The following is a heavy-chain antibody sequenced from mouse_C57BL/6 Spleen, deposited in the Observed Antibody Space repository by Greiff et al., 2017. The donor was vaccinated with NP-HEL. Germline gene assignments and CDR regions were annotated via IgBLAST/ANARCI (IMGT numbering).Heavy chain of an antibody. CDR2: ISGGGGNT. J-gene: IGHJ1*03. CDR3: ARQAYYGSSYDWYFDV. CDR1: GFTFSSYT. V-gene: IGHV5-9*01. D-gene: IGHD1-1*01. Sequence: EVQLVESGGGLVKPGGSLKLSCAASGFTFSSYTMSWVRQTPEKRLEWVATISGGGGNTYYPDSVKGRFTISRDNAKNTLYLQMSSLRSEDTALYYCARQAYYGSSYDWYFDVWGTGTTVTVSS.